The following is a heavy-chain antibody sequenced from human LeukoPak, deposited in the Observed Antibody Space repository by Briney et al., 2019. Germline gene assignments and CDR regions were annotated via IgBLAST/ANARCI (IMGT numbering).Heavy chain of an antibody. CDR1: GFTFSSYS. V-gene: IGHV3-21*01. CDR3: ASSNPGYSGYAIDY. CDR2: ISSSSSYI. D-gene: IGHD5-12*01. Sequence: PGRSLRLSCAASGFTFSSYSMNWVRQAPGKGLEWVSSISSSSSYIYYADSVKGRFTISRDNAKNSLYLQMNSLRAEDTAVYYCASSNPGYSGYAIDYWGQGTLVTVSS. J-gene: IGHJ4*02.